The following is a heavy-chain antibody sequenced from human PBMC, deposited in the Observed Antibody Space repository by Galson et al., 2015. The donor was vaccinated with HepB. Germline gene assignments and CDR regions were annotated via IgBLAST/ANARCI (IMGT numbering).Heavy chain of an antibody. CDR3: ARESWLQSTGRTYYFDY. CDR1: GFTFSSYS. J-gene: IGHJ4*02. Sequence: SLRLSCAASGFTFSSYSMNWVRQAPGKGLEWVSYISSSSSTIYYADSVKGRFSISRDNAKNSLYLQMNSLRAEDTAVYYCARESWLQSTGRTYYFDYWGQGTLVTVSS. V-gene: IGHV3-48*04. D-gene: IGHD5-24*01. CDR2: ISSSSSTI.